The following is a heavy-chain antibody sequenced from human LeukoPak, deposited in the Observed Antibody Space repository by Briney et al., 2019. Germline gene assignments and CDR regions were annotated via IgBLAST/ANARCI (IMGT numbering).Heavy chain of an antibody. Sequence: GGSLRLCCAASGFSFGSYGIHWVRQAPGKGLEWVAVISHEGSNQYYADSVKGRFTISRDNSKNMVYLQMNSLRVEDTAVYYCARTREQWQVLDYWGQGTLVTVSS. CDR2: ISHEGSNQ. J-gene: IGHJ4*02. CDR3: ARTREQWQVLDY. CDR1: GFSFGSYG. D-gene: IGHD6-19*01. V-gene: IGHV3-30*03.